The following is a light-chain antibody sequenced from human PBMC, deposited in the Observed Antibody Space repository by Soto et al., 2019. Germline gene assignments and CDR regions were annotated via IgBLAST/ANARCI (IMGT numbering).Light chain of an antibody. CDR1: SSDVGGYKY. CDR3: SSYTSSSLGVV. Sequence: QSALTQPASVSGSPGQSITISCTGTSSDVGGYKYVSWYQQHPGKAPKLMIYEVSNRPSGVSNRFSGSKYGNTASLTISGLQAEDEADYYCSSYTSSSLGVVFGGGTKLTVL. CDR2: EVS. V-gene: IGLV2-14*01. J-gene: IGLJ2*01.